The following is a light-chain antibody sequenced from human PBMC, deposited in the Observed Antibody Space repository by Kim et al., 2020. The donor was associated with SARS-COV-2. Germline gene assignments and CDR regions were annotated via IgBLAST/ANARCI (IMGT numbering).Light chain of an antibody. Sequence: DIVLTQSPGTLSLSPGERATLSCRASQIIINTYLAWYQQKPGQAPRLLIHGAFSRATGIPDRFSGSGSGTDFTLTISRLEPEDSAVYYCHQYVSSYTFGQGTKLEI. CDR3: HQYVSSYT. J-gene: IGKJ2*01. CDR1: QIIINTY. V-gene: IGKV3-20*01. CDR2: GAF.